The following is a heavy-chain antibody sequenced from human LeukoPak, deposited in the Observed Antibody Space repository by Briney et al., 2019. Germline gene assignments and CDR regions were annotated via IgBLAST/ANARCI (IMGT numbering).Heavy chain of an antibody. D-gene: IGHD6-19*01. CDR3: ARFPLGQWLGFDY. V-gene: IGHV1-2*02. CDR2: INPNSVGT. Sequence: GASVKVSCKASGYTFTGYYMHWVRQAPGQGLEWMGWINPNSVGTNYAQKFQGRVTMTRDTSISTAYMELSRLRSDDTAVYYCARFPLGQWLGFDYWGQGTLVTVSS. J-gene: IGHJ4*02. CDR1: GYTFTGYY.